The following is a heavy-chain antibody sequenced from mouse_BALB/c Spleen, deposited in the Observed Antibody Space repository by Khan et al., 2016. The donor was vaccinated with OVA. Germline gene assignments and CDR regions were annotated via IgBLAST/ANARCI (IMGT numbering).Heavy chain of an antibody. CDR2: INSGSSTI. J-gene: IGHJ2*01. CDR3: ARGNWAY. Sequence: EVELVESGGGLVQPGGSRKLSCAASGFTFSSFGMHWVRQAPEKGLEWVAYINSGSSTIYYADPVKGRFTISRDHPKNTLFLQLTSLRSEETAMYYCARGNWAYWGQGTTLTVSS. D-gene: IGHD4-1*01. CDR1: GFTFSSFG. V-gene: IGHV5-17*02.